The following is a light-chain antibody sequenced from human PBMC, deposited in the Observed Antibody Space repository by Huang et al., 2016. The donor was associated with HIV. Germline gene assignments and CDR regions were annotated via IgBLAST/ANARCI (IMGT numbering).Light chain of an antibody. J-gene: IGKJ1*01. CDR1: QSVGSN. Sequence: EIVMTQSPVTLSVSPGERATLSCRASQSVGSNLAWYQQKPGQAPRLRIYGASTRATGIPARFSGSASGTEFTLTISSLQSEDFAVYYCHQYNNWPPWTFGQGTKVEIK. CDR2: GAS. CDR3: HQYNNWPPWT. V-gene: IGKV3-15*01.